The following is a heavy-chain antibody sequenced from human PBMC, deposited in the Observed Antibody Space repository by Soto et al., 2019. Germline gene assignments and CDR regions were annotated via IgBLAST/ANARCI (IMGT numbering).Heavy chain of an antibody. V-gene: IGHV3-23*01. J-gene: IGHJ4*02. CDR3: AGPGYSSQDY. CDR1: GFTFSSFA. Sequence: LRLSCAASGFTFSSFALSWVRQAPGKGLEWVSAISGSGDDTDYADSVKGRFTISRDNSKNTLYLQMNSLRAEDTAVYYCAGPGYSSQDYWGQGALVTVSS. D-gene: IGHD5-18*01. CDR2: ISGSGDDT.